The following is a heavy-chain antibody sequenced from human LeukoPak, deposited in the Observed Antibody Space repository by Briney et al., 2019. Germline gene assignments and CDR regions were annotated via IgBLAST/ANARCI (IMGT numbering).Heavy chain of an antibody. V-gene: IGHV1-69*05. CDR2: IIPIFGTA. Sequence: EASVKVSCKASGGTFSSYAISWVRQAPGQGPEWMGRIIPIFGTANYAQKFQGRVTITTDESTSTAYMELSSLRSEDTAVYYCARDGGIAAAYFDYWGQGTLVTVSS. CDR1: GGTFSSYA. J-gene: IGHJ4*02. CDR3: ARDGGIAAAYFDY. D-gene: IGHD6-13*01.